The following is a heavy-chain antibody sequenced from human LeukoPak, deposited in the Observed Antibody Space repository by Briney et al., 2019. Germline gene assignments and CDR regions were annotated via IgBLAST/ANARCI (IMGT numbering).Heavy chain of an antibody. CDR3: ARSVTPQYFQH. Sequence: ASVKVSCKASGYTFTSYGMNWVRQAPGQGLEWMGWVNTNTGNPTYAQGFTGRFVFSLDTSVSTAYLQISSLKAEDTAVYYCARSVTPQYFQHWGQGTLVTVSS. CDR1: GYTFTSYG. J-gene: IGHJ1*01. V-gene: IGHV7-4-1*02. CDR2: VNTNTGNP. D-gene: IGHD4-17*01.